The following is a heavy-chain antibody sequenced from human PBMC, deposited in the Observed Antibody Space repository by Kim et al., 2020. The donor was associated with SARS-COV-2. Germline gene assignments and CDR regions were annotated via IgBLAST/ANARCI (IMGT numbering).Heavy chain of an antibody. Sequence: SETLSLTCTVSGGSISSYYWSWIRQPPGKGLEWIGYIYYSGSTNYNPSLKSRVTISVDTSKNQFSLKLSSVTAADTAVYYCARGSGYDLDFDYWGQGTLVTVSS. V-gene: IGHV4-59*01. CDR2: IYYSGST. D-gene: IGHD5-12*01. CDR1: GGSISSYY. CDR3: ARGSGYDLDFDY. J-gene: IGHJ4*02.